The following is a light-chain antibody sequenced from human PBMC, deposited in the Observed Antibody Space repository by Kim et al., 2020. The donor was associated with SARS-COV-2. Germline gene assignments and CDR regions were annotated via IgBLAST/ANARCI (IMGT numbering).Light chain of an antibody. Sequence: EIVLTQSPGTLSLSPGERATLSCRASQSVSSSYLAWYQQKPGQAPRLLMYGASNRATGIPDRFSGSGSGTDFTLTISRLEPEDFAVYYCQQYSNSPMYSFGQGTKLEI. J-gene: IGKJ2*03. CDR1: QSVSSSY. CDR3: QQYSNSPMYS. CDR2: GAS. V-gene: IGKV3-20*01.